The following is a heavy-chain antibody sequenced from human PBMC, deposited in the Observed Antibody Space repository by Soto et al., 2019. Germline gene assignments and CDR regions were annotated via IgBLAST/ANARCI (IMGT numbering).Heavy chain of an antibody. Sequence: QVQLQESGPGLVKPSQTLSLTCTVSGGSISSGGYYWSWIRQHPGKGLEWIGYIYYSGSTYYNPSLKSRVTISVDTSKNQVSLKLSSWTGADKAVYYCARGQYEDDAFDIWGQGTKVTV. CDR3: ARGQYEDDAFDI. V-gene: IGHV4-31*03. J-gene: IGHJ3*02. CDR2: IYYSGST. D-gene: IGHD3-3*01. CDR1: GGSISSGGYY.